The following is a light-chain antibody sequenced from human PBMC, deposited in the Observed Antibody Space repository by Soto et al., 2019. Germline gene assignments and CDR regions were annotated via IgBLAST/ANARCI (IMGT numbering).Light chain of an antibody. CDR2: AAS. CDR1: QGISNY. CDR3: QKYNSAPPGT. V-gene: IGKV1-27*01. J-gene: IGKJ1*01. Sequence: DIQITQSPSSLSASVGDRVTITCRASQGISNYLAWYQQKPGKVPKLLIYAASTLQSGVPSRFSGRGSGTDFTLTISSLQPEDVATYYCQKYNSAPPGTFGQGTKVDIK.